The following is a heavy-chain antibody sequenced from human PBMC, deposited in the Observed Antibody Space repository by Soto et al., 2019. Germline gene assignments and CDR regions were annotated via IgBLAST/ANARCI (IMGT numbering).Heavy chain of an antibody. Sequence: GGSLRLSCAASGSTFSSYSMNWVRQAPGKGLEWVSSISSSSSYIYYADSVKGRFTTSRDNAKNSLYLQMNSLRAEDTAVYYCAREVVVVPAATNWFDPWGQGTLVTVSS. V-gene: IGHV3-21*01. CDR3: AREVVVVPAATNWFDP. J-gene: IGHJ5*02. CDR2: ISSSSSYI. CDR1: GSTFSSYS. D-gene: IGHD2-2*01.